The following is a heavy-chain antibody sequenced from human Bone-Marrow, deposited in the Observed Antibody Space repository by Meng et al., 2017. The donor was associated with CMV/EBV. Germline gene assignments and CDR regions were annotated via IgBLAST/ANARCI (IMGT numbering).Heavy chain of an antibody. J-gene: IGHJ5*02. Sequence: GGYYWSWIRQHPGKGLEWIGYIYYSGNTYYNPSLKSRVTISVDTSRNQFSLKLSSVTAADTAVYYCARDKPGYCSGGSCPNHVFDPWGQGTLVTVSS. V-gene: IGHV4-31*02. CDR3: ARDKPGYCSGGSCPNHVFDP. D-gene: IGHD2-15*01. CDR2: IYYSGNT. CDR1: GGYY.